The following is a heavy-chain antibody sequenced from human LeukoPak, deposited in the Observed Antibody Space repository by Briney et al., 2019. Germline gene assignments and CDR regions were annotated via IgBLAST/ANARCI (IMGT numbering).Heavy chain of an antibody. CDR1: GDSISRES. Sequence: PSETLSLTCTVSGDSISRESWSWIRQAPGKGLECIGYSYDSWRMNYNPSLQSRVTISLDTSKNRLSLQLSSVTAADTAVYYCARRIQLWSYWHFDLRGRGTLVTVTS. CDR2: SYDSWRM. J-gene: IGHJ2*01. V-gene: IGHV4-4*08. CDR3: ARRIQLWSYWHFDL. D-gene: IGHD1-1*01.